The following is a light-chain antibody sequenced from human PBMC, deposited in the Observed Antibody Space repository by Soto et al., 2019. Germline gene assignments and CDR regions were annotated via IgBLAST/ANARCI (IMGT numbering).Light chain of an antibody. CDR3: CSYSGSYTLM. CDR1: SSDVGGYNY. V-gene: IGLV2-11*01. J-gene: IGLJ3*02. CDR2: DVS. Sequence: QPVLTQPRSVSGSPGQSVTISCTGTSSDVGGYNYVSWYQQHPGKAPKLMIYDVSERPSGVPDRFSGSKSGNTASLTISGLQAEDEADYHCCSYSGSYTLMFGGGTKLTVL.